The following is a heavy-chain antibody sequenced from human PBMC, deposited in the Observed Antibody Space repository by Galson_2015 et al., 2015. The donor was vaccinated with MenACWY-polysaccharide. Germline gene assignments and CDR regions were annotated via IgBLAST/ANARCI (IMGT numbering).Heavy chain of an antibody. CDR1: GFRFNDYG. CDR3: TRGVYYDSSGYYYELNY. CDR2: IWSDGNKI. V-gene: IGHV3-33*01. D-gene: IGHD3-22*01. Sequence: SLRLSCAASGFRFNDYGMHWVRQAPGKGLEWVAVIWSDGNKIYYADSVKGRFTISRDNSHNTLYLQMSSLRAEDAAVYFCTRGVYYDSSGYYYELNYWGQGTVVTVSS. J-gene: IGHJ4*02.